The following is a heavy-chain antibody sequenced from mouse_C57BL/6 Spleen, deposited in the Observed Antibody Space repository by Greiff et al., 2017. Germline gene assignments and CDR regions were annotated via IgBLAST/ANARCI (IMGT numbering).Heavy chain of an antibody. D-gene: IGHD2-2*01. CDR1: GYAFSSSW. Sequence: VQLQQSGPELVKPGASVKISCKASGYAFSSSWMNWVKQRPGQGLEWIGRIYPGDGDTNYNGKFKGKATLTADKSSSTAYMQLSSLTSEDSAVXFCARSGDYGFPYFDYWGQGTTLTVSS. V-gene: IGHV1-82*01. CDR3: ARSGDYGFPYFDY. CDR2: IYPGDGDT. J-gene: IGHJ2*01.